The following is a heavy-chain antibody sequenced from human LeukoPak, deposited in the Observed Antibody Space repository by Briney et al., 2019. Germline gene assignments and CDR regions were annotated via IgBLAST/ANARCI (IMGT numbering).Heavy chain of an antibody. J-gene: IGHJ3*02. CDR2: IYYSGST. D-gene: IGHD2-15*01. CDR3: ARITRHCSGGGCYSGVFDI. Sequence: SETLSLTCTVSGGSISSGYYWSWIRQHPGKGLEWIGYIYYSGSTYYNPSLESRLNISLDRSKDQFSLKLSSVSAADTAVYFCARITRHCSGGGCYSGVFDIWGQGTMVTVSS. CDR1: GGSISSGYY. V-gene: IGHV4-31*03.